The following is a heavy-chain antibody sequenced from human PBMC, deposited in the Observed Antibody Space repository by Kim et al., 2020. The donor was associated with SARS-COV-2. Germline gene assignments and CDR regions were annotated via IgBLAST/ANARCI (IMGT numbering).Heavy chain of an antibody. Sequence: SETLSLTCTVSGGSFSGNSYYWSWIRQPPGKELEWIGYIHYSGTTNYNPSLKSRVTISVDTSKNQFSLKLASVTAADTAVYYCALRSAYVGPWFDPWGQGTLVTVSS. V-gene: IGHV4-61*01. CDR3: ALRSAYVGPWFDP. D-gene: IGHD5-12*01. CDR2: IHYSGTT. J-gene: IGHJ5*02. CDR1: GGSFSGNSYY.